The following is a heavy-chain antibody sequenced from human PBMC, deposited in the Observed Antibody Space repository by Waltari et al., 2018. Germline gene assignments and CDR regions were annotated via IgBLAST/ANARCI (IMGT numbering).Heavy chain of an antibody. J-gene: IGHJ6*03. D-gene: IGHD6-13*01. CDR1: GGTFSSYA. Sequence: QVQLVQSGAEVKKPGSSVKASCKDSGGTFSSYAISWVRQDPGQGLEWMGGIIPIFGTANYAQKFQGRVTITTDESTSTAYMELSSLRSEDTAVYYCARDSPSIAAAGNYMDVWGKGTTVTVSS. CDR3: ARDSPSIAAAGNYMDV. CDR2: IIPIFGTA. V-gene: IGHV1-69*05.